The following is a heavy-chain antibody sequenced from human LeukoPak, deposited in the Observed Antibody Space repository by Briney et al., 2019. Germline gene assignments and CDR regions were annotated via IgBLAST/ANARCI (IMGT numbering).Heavy chain of an antibody. D-gene: IGHD2/OR15-2a*01. J-gene: IGHJ6*02. CDR2: VYFSGST. CDR1: GGSINGFY. CDR3: ARGEALRQNYGLDV. V-gene: IGHV4-59*01. Sequence: SETLSLTCTVSGGSINGFYWNWIRQSPGKSLEWIGHVYFSGSTNHNPSLNSRVSISVDTSKNQFSLKMTSVTAADTAVYYCARGEALRQNYGLDVWGQGTTATVSS.